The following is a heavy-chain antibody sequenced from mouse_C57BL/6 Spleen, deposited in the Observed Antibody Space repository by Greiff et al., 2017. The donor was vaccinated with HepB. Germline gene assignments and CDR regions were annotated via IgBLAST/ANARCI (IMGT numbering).Heavy chain of an antibody. V-gene: IGHV1-59*01. CDR1: GYTFTSYW. Sequence: QVQLQQPGAELVRPGTSVKLSCKASGYTFTSYWMHWVKQRPGQGLEWIGVIDPSDSYTNYNQKFKGKATLTVDKSSSTAYMQLSSLTSEDSAVYYCARGDSSGYFDYWGQGTTLTVSS. J-gene: IGHJ2*01. CDR2: IDPSDSYT. CDR3: ARGDSSGYFDY. D-gene: IGHD3-2*02.